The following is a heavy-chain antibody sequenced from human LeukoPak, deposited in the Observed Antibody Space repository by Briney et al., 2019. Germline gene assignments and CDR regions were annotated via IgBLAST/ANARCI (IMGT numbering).Heavy chain of an antibody. CDR1: GGSINSSGYYY. J-gene: IGHJ4*02. V-gene: IGHV4-39*07. D-gene: IGHD5-12*01. Sequence: SETLSLTCTVSGGSINSSGYYYWGWIRQPPGKGLEWIGSIYYSGSTYYNPSLKSRATISVDTSKKQFSLKLSSVTAADTAVYYCVRVPLATMGFDYWGQGTLVTVSS. CDR3: VRVPLATMGFDY. CDR2: IYYSGST.